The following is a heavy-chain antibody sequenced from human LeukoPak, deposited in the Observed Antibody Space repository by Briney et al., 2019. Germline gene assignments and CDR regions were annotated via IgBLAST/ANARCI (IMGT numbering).Heavy chain of an antibody. Sequence: PAGSLRLSSAASGFTVCSNYMSRVRPAPGKGLEWGSDLYSGGSTYYAYSVQGRSTISSANSKTTPYLQMNSLTAEPTARYYCAVSSDRDDGWGQGTLVTVSS. V-gene: IGHV3-53*01. D-gene: IGHD3-22*01. CDR2: LYSGGST. CDR1: GFTVCSNY. J-gene: IGHJ4*02. CDR3: AVSSDRDDG.